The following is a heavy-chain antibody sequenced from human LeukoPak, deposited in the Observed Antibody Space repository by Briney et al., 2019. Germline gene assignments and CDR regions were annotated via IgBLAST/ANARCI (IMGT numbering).Heavy chain of an antibody. CDR2: IIPILGIA. CDR1: GGTFSSYA. V-gene: IGHV1-69*04. D-gene: IGHD3-22*01. Sequence: GASVKVSCKASGGTFSSYAISWVRQAPGQGLEWMGRIIPILGIANYAQKFQGRVTITADKSTSTAYMELSSLRSEDTAVYYCARVSYDSSGYYYIPDYWGQGTLVTVSS. CDR3: ARVSYDSSGYYYIPDY. J-gene: IGHJ4*02.